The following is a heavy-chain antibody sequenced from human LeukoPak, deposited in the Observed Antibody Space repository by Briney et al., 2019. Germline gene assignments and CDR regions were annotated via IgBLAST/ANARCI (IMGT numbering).Heavy chain of an antibody. CDR2: ISYDGSNK. D-gene: IGHD3-22*01. Sequence: GGSLRLSCAASGFTFSSYAMRWVRQAPGKGLEWVAVISYDGSNKYYADSVKGRFTISRDNSKNTLYLQMNSLRAEDTAVYYCASEYYDSSGYTRWGQGTLVTVSS. CDR1: GFTFSSYA. CDR3: ASEYYDSSGYTR. J-gene: IGHJ4*02. V-gene: IGHV3-30*04.